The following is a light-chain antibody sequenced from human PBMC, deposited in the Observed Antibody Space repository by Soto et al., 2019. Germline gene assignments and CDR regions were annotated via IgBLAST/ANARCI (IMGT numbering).Light chain of an antibody. CDR3: CSYAGSYTVV. V-gene: IGLV2-11*01. J-gene: IGLJ2*01. Sequence: QSALTQPRSVSGSPGQSVTISCTGTSSNIGGYIYVSWYQQHPGKAPKLMIYDVSKRPSGVPDRFSGSKSGNTASLTISGLQAEDEADYYCCSYAGSYTVVFGGGTKLTVL. CDR2: DVS. CDR1: SSNIGGYIY.